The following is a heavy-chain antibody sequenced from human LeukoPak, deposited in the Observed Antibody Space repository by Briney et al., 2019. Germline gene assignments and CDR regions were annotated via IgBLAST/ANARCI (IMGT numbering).Heavy chain of an antibody. CDR2: IYPGYSDA. Sequence: GESLKISCKISGYRLTSNWIGWVRQVPGKGLEWMGLIYPGYSDAKYSPSFQGQVTISADKSISTAYLQWSSLKASDTAMYYCARLTGEPPDYWGQGTLVTVSS. CDR1: GYRLTSNW. J-gene: IGHJ4*02. D-gene: IGHD1-14*01. CDR3: ARLTGEPPDY. V-gene: IGHV5-51*01.